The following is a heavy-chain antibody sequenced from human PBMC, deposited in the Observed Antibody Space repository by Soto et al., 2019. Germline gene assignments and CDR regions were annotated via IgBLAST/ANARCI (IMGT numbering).Heavy chain of an antibody. V-gene: IGHV4-30-4*01. D-gene: IGHD3-9*01. J-gene: IGHJ5*02. Sequence: QVQLQESGPGLVKPSQTLSLTCTVSGGSISSGDYYWSWIRQPPGKGLEWIGYIYYSGSTYYNPSLKSRVTRSEDTSKNQCTLKLSSVTAADTAVYYCARGRVEYDILTGYPNTPNWFDPWGQGTLVTVSS. CDR1: GGSISSGDYY. CDR3: ARGRVEYDILTGYPNTPNWFDP. CDR2: IYYSGST.